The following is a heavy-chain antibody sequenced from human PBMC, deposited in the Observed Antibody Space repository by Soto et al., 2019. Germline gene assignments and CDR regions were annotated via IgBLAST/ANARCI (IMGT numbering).Heavy chain of an antibody. J-gene: IGHJ4*02. Sequence: KPSETLSLTCSVSGGSTSSYYWSWIRQPPGKGLEWIGYIYYSGSTDYSPSLKIRVTMSIDTSQNQVSLKLTSVTTADTAVYYCARSDGRYWGQGTLVTVSS. CDR2: IYYSGST. CDR3: ARSDGRY. CDR1: GGSTSSYY. V-gene: IGHV4-59*01.